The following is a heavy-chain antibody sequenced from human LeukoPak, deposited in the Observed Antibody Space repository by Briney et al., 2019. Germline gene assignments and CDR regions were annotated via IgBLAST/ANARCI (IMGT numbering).Heavy chain of an antibody. CDR1: GFTFSSYS. CDR3: AIGGDAYGSGKTNWFDP. V-gene: IGHV3-21*01. J-gene: IGHJ5*02. CDR2: VSSSSSYI. Sequence: GGSLRLSCAASGFTFSSYSMNWVRQAPGKGLEWVSSVSSSSSYIYYTDSVKGRFTISRDNAKNSLYLQMTSLRAEDTAVYYCAIGGDAYGSGKTNWFDPWGQGTLVTVSS. D-gene: IGHD3-10*01.